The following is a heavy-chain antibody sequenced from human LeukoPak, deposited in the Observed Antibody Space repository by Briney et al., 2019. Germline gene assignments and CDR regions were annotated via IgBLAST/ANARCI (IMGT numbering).Heavy chain of an antibody. Sequence: GGSLRLSCAASGFTVSSNYMSWVRQAPGKGLEWVSAIYSGGSTYYADSVKGRFTISRDNSKNTLYLQMNSLRAEDTAVYYCVKDSGRVGASLGFDYWGQGTLVTVSS. V-gene: IGHV3-53*01. D-gene: IGHD1-26*01. CDR2: IYSGGST. CDR1: GFTVSSNY. CDR3: VKDSGRVGASLGFDY. J-gene: IGHJ4*02.